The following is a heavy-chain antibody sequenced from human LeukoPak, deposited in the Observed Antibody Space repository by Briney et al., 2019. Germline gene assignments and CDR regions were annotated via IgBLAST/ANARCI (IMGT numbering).Heavy chain of an antibody. CDR2: INSDGRST. CDR3: VRDRAVSPFPPDAFDM. Sequence: GGSLRLSCAASGLTFSNYWMHWVRQAPGKGLVWVSRINSDGRSTKYADSVKGRFAISRDNAKNTLYLQMNSLRAEDTAVYYCVRDRAVSPFPPDAFDMWGQGTMVTVAS. V-gene: IGHV3-74*01. CDR1: GLTFSNYW. D-gene: IGHD4-17*01. J-gene: IGHJ3*02.